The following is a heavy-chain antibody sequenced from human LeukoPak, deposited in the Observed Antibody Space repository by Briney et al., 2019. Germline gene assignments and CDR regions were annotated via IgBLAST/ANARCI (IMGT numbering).Heavy chain of an antibody. Sequence: SETLSLTCTVSGGSISSYYWSWIRQPPGKGLEWIGYIYYSGSTYYNPSLKSRVTISVDTSKNQFSLKLSSVTAADTAVYYCARHSDYSDWFDPWGQGTLVTVSS. CDR2: IYYSGST. V-gene: IGHV4-59*04. CDR1: GGSISSYY. D-gene: IGHD4-11*01. CDR3: ARHSDYSDWFDP. J-gene: IGHJ5*02.